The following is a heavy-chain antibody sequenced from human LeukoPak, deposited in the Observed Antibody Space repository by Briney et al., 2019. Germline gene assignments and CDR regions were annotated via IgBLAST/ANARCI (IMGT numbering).Heavy chain of an antibody. V-gene: IGHV1-24*01. CDR2: FDPEDGET. CDR3: ATAIRRPGIDY. CDR1: GYTLIELS. J-gene: IGHJ4*02. Sequence: ASVKVSCKVSGYTLIELSIHWVRQAPGKGLDWMGGFDPEDGETIYAQKFQGRVTMTEDTSTDTAYMELSSLRSEDTAVYYCATAIRRPGIDYWGQGTQVTVSS. D-gene: IGHD3-10*01.